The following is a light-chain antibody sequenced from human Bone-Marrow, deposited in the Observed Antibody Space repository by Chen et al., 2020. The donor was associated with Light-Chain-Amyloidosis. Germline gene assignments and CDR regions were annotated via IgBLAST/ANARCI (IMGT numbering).Light chain of an antibody. Sequence: QSVLTPPPSSSGTPGQRVTISCSGSRFDIGSNHVNWYQHLPGTAPKLLIFTNDQRPSGVPDRFSGSESGTSASLAISGLQSEDEADYYCATWDDSLDGPVFGGGTKLTVL. CDR3: ATWDDSLDGPV. CDR1: RFDIGSNH. CDR2: TND. V-gene: IGLV1-44*01. J-gene: IGLJ2*01.